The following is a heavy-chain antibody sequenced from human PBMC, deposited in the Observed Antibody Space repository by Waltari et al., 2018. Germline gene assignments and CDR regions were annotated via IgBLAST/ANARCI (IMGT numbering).Heavy chain of an antibody. V-gene: IGHV4-38-2*01. D-gene: IGHD2-8*01. CDR2: IYHSGST. J-gene: IGHJ4*02. CDR1: GYSISSGYY. Sequence: QVQLQESGPGLVKPSETLSLTCAVSGYSISSGYYWGWIRQPPGKGLEWIGSIYHSGSTYYNPSLTSRVTISVDTSKNQFSQKLSSVTAADTAVYYCARLGIPGGVAFDYWGQETLVTVSS. CDR3: ARLGIPGGVAFDY.